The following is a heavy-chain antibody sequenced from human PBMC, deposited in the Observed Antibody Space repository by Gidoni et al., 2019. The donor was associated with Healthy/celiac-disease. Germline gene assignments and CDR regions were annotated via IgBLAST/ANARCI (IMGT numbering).Heavy chain of an antibody. Sequence: QVQLQQWGAGRLKTSETLSRTCAVYGGSFSGYYWSWIRQPPGKGLEWIGEINHSGSTNSNPSLKSRVTISVDTSKNQFSLKLSSVTAADTAVYYCARGSSGFDYWGQGTLVTVSS. CDR2: INHSGST. J-gene: IGHJ4*02. CDR3: ARGSSGFDY. CDR1: GGSFSGYY. V-gene: IGHV4-34*01.